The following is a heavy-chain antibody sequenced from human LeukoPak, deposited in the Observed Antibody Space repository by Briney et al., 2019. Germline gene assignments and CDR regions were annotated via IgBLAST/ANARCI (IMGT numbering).Heavy chain of an antibody. J-gene: IGHJ3*02. CDR1: GFTFSSYS. CDR3: ARDLWWELPHDAFDI. D-gene: IGHD1-26*01. V-gene: IGHV3-33*08. Sequence: GGSLRLSCAASGFTFSSYSMNWVRQAPGKGLEWVAVIWYDGNNKYYADSVKGRFTISRDNSKNSLYLQMNSLRAEGTAVYYCARDLWWELPHDAFDIWGQGTMVTVSS. CDR2: IWYDGNNK.